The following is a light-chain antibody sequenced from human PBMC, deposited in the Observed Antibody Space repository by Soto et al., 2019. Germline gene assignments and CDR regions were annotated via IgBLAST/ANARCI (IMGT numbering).Light chain of an antibody. CDR2: KAS. J-gene: IGKJ1*01. CDR1: QSISSW. CDR3: QQYNSYWT. V-gene: IGKV1-5*03. Sequence: DIQMTQSPSTLSESVGDRVTISCRASQSISSWLAWYQQKPVKASKLLIYKASSLESGVPSRFSGSGSGTEFTLTINSLQPDDFATYYCQQYNSYWTFGQGTKVEIK.